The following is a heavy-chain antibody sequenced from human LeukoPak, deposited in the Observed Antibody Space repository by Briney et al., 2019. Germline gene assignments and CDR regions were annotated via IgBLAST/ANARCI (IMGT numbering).Heavy chain of an antibody. J-gene: IGHJ4*02. CDR2: IRDSGTT. V-gene: IGHV3-48*01. CDR3: ARDHDFAFDN. CDR1: GFTFSTYP. D-gene: IGHD2-21*02. Sequence: GGSLRLSCAASGFTFSTYPMNWVRQAPGKGLEWISHIRDSGTTDYSDSVKGRFTISRDNAKNSLYLQLSSLRAEDTAVYYCARDHDFAFDNWGQGTLVTVSS.